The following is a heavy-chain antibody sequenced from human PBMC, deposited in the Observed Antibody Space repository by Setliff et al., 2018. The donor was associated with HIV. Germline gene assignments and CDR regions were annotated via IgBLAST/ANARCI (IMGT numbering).Heavy chain of an antibody. CDR1: GGSIGSGSHY. V-gene: IGHV4-61*09. CDR2: IYTTGST. D-gene: IGHD1-26*01. Sequence: SETLSLTCPVSGGSIGSGSHYWSWIRQPAGKGLEWIGHIYTTGSTNYNPSLKSRVTISADTSNNQFSLRLTSMTAADTAVYYCAKTSVGATGLYAFDIWGQGTMVTVSS. CDR3: AKTSVGATGLYAFDI. J-gene: IGHJ3*02.